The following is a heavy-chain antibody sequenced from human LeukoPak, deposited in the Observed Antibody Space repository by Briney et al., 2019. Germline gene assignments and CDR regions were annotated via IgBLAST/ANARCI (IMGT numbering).Heavy chain of an antibody. V-gene: IGHV3-21*01. CDR2: ISRSSSNI. CDR1: GFTFGGYG. CDR3: ARDGGSGSYYNNNWFDP. D-gene: IGHD3-10*01. J-gene: IGHJ5*02. Sequence: PGGSLRLSCAASGFTFGGYGMNWVRQAPGKGLEWVSSISRSSSNIYYADSVKGRFTISRDNAKNSLYLQMNSLRAEDTAVYYCARDGGSGSYYNNNWFDPWGQGTLVTVSS.